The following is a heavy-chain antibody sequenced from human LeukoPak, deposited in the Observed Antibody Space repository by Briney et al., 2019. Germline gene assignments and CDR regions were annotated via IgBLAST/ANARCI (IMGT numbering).Heavy chain of an antibody. Sequence: GGSLRLSCAASGFTFSNYAMSWVRQAPGKGLEWVSAISGSGGSTYYADSVKGRFTISRDNSKNTLYLQMNSLRAEDTAVYYCAKVIGMGELPVADFDYWGQGTLVTVSS. CDR1: GFTFSNYA. J-gene: IGHJ4*02. CDR2: ISGSGGST. V-gene: IGHV3-23*01. CDR3: AKVIGMGELPVADFDY. D-gene: IGHD1-26*01.